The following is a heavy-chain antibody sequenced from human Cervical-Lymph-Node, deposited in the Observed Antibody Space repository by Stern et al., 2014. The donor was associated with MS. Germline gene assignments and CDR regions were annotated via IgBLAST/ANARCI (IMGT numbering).Heavy chain of an antibody. J-gene: IGHJ5*01. CDR3: ARGGVSYLAGLFLGPWFDS. CDR1: GYTFSAYY. D-gene: IGHD3-3*01. V-gene: IGHV1-2*02. CDR2: IQPNTGFT. Sequence: QVQLVESGAEMKRPGASVKVSCQASGYTFSAYYTHWIRQAPGQGLEWMGWIQPNTGFTKFAQKFQGRVTLTRDTSINTAYMELTSLRSDDTAVYYCARGGVSYLAGLFLGPWFDSWGQGTLVTV.